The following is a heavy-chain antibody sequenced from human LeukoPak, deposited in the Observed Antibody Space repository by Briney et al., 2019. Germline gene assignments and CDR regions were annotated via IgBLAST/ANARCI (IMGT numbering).Heavy chain of an antibody. CDR1: GFTVSSNY. Sequence: GGSLRLSCAASGFTVSSNYMIWVRQAPGKGLEWVPVIYSGGSTYYADSVKGRFTISRDNSNNTLYLQMNSLRGEDTAVYYCARARQWLVSPGVCYFDYWGQGTLVTVSS. D-gene: IGHD6-19*01. CDR2: IYSGGST. V-gene: IGHV3-53*01. J-gene: IGHJ4*02. CDR3: ARARQWLVSPGVCYFDY.